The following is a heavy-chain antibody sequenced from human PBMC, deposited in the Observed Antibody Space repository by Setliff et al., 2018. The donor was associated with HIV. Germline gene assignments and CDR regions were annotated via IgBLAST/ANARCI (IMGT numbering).Heavy chain of an antibody. CDR3: VTLTTNWPDY. D-gene: IGHD4-4*01. CDR1: GFTFSSYW. V-gene: IGHV3-7*03. J-gene: IGHJ4*02. CDR2: IKQDGSET. Sequence: GGSLRLSCAASGFTFSSYWMSWVRQAPGKGLEWVANIKQDGSETYYVDSVEGRFTISRDNAKNSLYLQMNSLRAEDTAMYYCVTLTTNWPDYWGQGTLVTVSS.